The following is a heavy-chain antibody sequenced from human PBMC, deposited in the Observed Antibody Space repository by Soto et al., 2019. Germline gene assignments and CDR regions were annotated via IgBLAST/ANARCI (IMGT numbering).Heavy chain of an antibody. CDR2: ISNDGSS. J-gene: IGHJ1*01. CDR3: ARWPKKSPQN. V-gene: IGHV3-74*01. CDR1: GFTFSSYW. Sequence: EVQLVESGGGLVQPGGSLRLSCVASGFTFSSYWMHWVRQAPGKGLVWVSSISNDGSSIYADPVKGRFTISRDNAKNTLYLQRNSLRAEDTAVYYCARWPKKSPQNWGQGTLVIVSP.